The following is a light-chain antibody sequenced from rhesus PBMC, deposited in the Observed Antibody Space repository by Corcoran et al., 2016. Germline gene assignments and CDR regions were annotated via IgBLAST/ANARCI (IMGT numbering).Light chain of an antibody. Sequence: DIQMTQSPSSLSASVGDRVTVTCRASQDINKELSWYQQKPGKAPTLLIYAASSLQPGFYSRFSGSGAGTEYTLTISSLQPEDVATYYCLQDYTTPWTFGQGTKVELK. J-gene: IGKJ1*01. CDR1: QDINKE. V-gene: IGKV1-94*01. CDR2: AAS. CDR3: LQDYTTPWT.